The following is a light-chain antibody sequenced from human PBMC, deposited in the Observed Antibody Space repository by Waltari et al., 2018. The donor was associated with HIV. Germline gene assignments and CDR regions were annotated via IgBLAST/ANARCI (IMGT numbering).Light chain of an antibody. CDR3: QQTNTFPWT. V-gene: IGKV1D-12*01. J-gene: IGKJ1*01. CDR1: QDISTW. Sequence: DIQMTQSPSSVSASVGDRVTNTCRASQDISTWLAWYQQKPGKAPNLLISGSSYLESGVPSRFSGSESGTTFTLTINSLQTEDFATYFCQQTNTFPWTFGQGTRVDIK. CDR2: GSS.